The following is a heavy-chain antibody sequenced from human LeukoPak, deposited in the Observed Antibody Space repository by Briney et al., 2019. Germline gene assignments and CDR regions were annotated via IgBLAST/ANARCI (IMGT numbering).Heavy chain of an antibody. J-gene: IGHJ4*02. CDR2: INHSGST. Sequence: PSETLSLTCAVYGGSFSGYYWSWIRQPPGKGLEWIGEINHSGSTNYNPSLKSRVTISVVTSKNQFSLKLSSVTAADTAVYYCARGSDTAMVYFDYWGQGTLVTVSS. CDR3: ARGSDTAMVYFDY. CDR1: GGSFSGYY. V-gene: IGHV4-34*01. D-gene: IGHD5-18*01.